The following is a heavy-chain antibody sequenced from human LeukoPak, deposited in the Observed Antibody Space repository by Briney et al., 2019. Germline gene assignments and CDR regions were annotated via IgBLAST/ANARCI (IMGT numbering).Heavy chain of an antibody. CDR2: IIPILGIT. V-gene: IGHV1-69*04. J-gene: IGHJ4*02. Sequence: SVKVSCKASGGTFSSYAISWVRQAPGQGLEWMGRIIPILGITNYAQKFQGRVTITADKSTSTAYMELSSLRSEDTAVYYCARDYYDSSGYYYPFDYWGQGTLVTVSS. CDR1: GGTFSSYA. D-gene: IGHD3-22*01. CDR3: ARDYYDSSGYYYPFDY.